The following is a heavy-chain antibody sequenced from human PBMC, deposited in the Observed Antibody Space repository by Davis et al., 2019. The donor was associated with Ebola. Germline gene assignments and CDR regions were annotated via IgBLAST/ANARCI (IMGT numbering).Heavy chain of an antibody. CDR2: IRSKANSYAT. Sequence: GESLKISCAASGFTFSGSAIHWVRQASGKGLEWVGRIRSKANSYATAYAASLKGRFTISRDDSKNTAYLQMNSLKTEDTAVYYCTTGRGDCLDYWGQGTLVTVSS. CDR3: TTGRGDCLDY. D-gene: IGHD2-21*01. V-gene: IGHV3-73*01. J-gene: IGHJ4*02. CDR1: GFTFSGSA.